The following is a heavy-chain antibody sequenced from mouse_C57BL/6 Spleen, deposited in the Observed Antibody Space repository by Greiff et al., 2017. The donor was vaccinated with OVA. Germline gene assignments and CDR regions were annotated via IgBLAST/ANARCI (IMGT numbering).Heavy chain of an antibody. Sequence: VQLQQPGAELVKPGASVKLSCKASGYTFTSYWMQWVKQRPGQGLEWIGEIDPSDSYTNYNQKFKGKATLTVDTSSSTAYMQLSSLTSEDSAVYYCARSGTSFDYGGQGTTLTVSS. J-gene: IGHJ2*01. CDR1: GYTFTSYW. CDR2: IDPSDSYT. V-gene: IGHV1-50*01. CDR3: ARSGTSFDY.